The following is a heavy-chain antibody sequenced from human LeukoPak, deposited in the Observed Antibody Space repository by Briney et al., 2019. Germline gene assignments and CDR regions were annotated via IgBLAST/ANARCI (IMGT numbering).Heavy chain of an antibody. Sequence: GGSLRLSWAASGFTFSSYAMSWVRQAPGKGLEWGSAISGIGGSTYYTNSVKGRFTISRHNSKNPPYLQRNSLRAEATSVYDWAKAGDGIGGGYFDYWGPGTLVTVSS. V-gene: IGHV3-23*01. CDR1: GFTFSSYA. D-gene: IGHD7-27*01. J-gene: IGHJ4*02. CDR3: AKAGDGIGGGYFDY. CDR2: ISGIGGST.